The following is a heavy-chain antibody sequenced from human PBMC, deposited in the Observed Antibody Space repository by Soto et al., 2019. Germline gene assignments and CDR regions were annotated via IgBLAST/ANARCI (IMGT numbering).Heavy chain of an antibody. D-gene: IGHD6-13*01. V-gene: IGHV2-5*02. CDR1: GFSLSTTEVG. CDR2: IYWDDDK. CDR3: ARQAPLAVAKSFDT. J-gene: IGHJ4*02. Sequence: QITLKESGPPLVKPTQTLTLTCTFSGFSLSTTEVGVAWIRQPPGKALECLALIYWDDDKRYSPSLRSRLTIXKXTXXNQVVLTMTNMDPVDTATYYCARQAPLAVAKSFDTWGQGTLVTVSS.